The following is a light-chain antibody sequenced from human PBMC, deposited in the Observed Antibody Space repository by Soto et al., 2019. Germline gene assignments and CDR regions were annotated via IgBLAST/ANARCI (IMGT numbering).Light chain of an antibody. Sequence: QSALTQPASVSGSPGQSFTISCTGTSSDVGSYNLVSWYQQHPGKAPKLMIYEGSKRPSGVSNRFSGSKSGTTASLTISGIQAEDEADYYCCSYAGSSTYVFGTGTKVTVL. CDR1: SSDVGSYNL. V-gene: IGLV2-23*01. CDR3: CSYAGSSTYV. CDR2: EGS. J-gene: IGLJ1*01.